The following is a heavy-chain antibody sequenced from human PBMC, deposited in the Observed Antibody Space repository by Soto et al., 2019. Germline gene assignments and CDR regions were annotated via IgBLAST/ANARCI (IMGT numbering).Heavy chain of an antibody. CDR1: GYTFTGYY. J-gene: IGHJ6*02. V-gene: IGHV1-2*04. CDR2: INPNSGGT. CDR3: ARSMVRGVITERIYGMDV. Sequence: ASVKVSCKASGYTFTGYYMHWVRQAPGQGLEWMGWINPNSGGTNYAQKFQGWVTMTRDTSISTAYMELSRLRSDDTAVYYCARSMVRGVITERIYGMDVWGQGTTVTVSS. D-gene: IGHD3-10*01.